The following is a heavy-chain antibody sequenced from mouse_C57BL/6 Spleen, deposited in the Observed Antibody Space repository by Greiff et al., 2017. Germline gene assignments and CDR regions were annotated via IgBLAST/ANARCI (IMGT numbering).Heavy chain of an antibody. CDR1: GYTFTSYW. J-gene: IGHJ1*03. CDR3: ARSIITTVVAPYFDV. D-gene: IGHD1-1*01. V-gene: IGHV1-61*01. Sequence: QVQLQQPGAELVRPGSSVKLSCKASGYTFTSYWMDWVKQRPGQGLEWIGNIYPSDSETHYNQKFKDKATLTVDKSSSTAYMQLSSLTSEDSAVYYCARSIITTVVAPYFDVWGTGTTVTVSS. CDR2: IYPSDSET.